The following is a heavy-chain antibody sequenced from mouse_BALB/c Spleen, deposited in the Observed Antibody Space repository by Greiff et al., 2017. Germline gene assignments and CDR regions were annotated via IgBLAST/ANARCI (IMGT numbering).Heavy chain of an antibody. Sequence: VKLMESGAELVKPGASVKLSCKASGYTFTSYYMYWVKQRPGQGLAWIGEINPSNGGTNFNEKFKSKATLTVDKSSSTAYMQLSSLTSEDSAVYYCTTGLLRDYYAMDYWGQGTSVTVSS. J-gene: IGHJ4*01. V-gene: IGHV1S81*02. CDR1: GYTFTSYY. CDR3: TTGLLRDYYAMDY. CDR2: INPSNGGT. D-gene: IGHD1-1*01.